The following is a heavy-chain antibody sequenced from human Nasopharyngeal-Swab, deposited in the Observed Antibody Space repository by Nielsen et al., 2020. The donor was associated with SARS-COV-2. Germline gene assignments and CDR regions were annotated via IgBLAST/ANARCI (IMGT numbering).Heavy chain of an antibody. CDR2: MSYDGSNK. J-gene: IGHJ3*02. Sequence: GRSLRLSCAASGFTFSSYAMHWVRQAPGKGLEWVAFMSYDGSNKYYADSVKGRFTISRDNSNNTLYLQMSSLRPEDTAVYFCARARPRLSRSIAAAGLDTFDIWGQGTMVTVSS. D-gene: IGHD6-13*01. CDR3: ARARPRLSRSIAAAGLDTFDI. CDR1: GFTFSSYA. V-gene: IGHV3-30-3*01.